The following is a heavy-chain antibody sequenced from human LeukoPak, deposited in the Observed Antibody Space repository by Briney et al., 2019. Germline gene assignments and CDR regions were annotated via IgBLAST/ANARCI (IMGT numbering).Heavy chain of an antibody. V-gene: IGHV4-34*01. CDR3: ARGVHLQVDYDFWSGYYSLTRDENFDY. CDR2: INHSGST. CDR1: GGSISGYY. D-gene: IGHD3-3*01. J-gene: IGHJ4*02. Sequence: TTSETLSLTCTVSGGSISGYYWSWIRQPPGKGLEWIGEINHSGSTNYNPSLKSRVTISVDTSKNQFSLKLSSVTAADTAVYYCARGVHLQVDYDFWSGYYSLTRDENFDYWGQGTLVTVSS.